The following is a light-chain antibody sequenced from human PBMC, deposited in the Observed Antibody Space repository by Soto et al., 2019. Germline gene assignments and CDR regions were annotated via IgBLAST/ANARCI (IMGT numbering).Light chain of an antibody. V-gene: IGKV3-20*01. J-gene: IGKJ4*01. Sequence: EIVLTQSPGTLSLSPGERATLSCRVSQSVSSSYLAWYQQKPGQAPRLLIYGASSRATGVPTRISGSGSGTEFTLTISSLQSEDFAVYYCQQYNSWPLTFGGGTKVDIK. CDR2: GAS. CDR1: QSVSSSY. CDR3: QQYNSWPLT.